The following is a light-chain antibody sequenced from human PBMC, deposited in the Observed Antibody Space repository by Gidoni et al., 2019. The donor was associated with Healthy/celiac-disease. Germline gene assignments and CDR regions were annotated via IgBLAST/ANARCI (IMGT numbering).Light chain of an antibody. CDR2: EVS. CDR1: SSDVGGYNY. V-gene: IGLV2-14*01. Sequence: QSALTRPAPVSGSPGQPFTISCTGTSSDVGGYNYVSWYQQHPGKAPKLMIYEVSNRPSGVSNRFSGSKSGNTASLTISGLQAEDEADYYCSSYTSSSTFYVFGTGTKVTVL. CDR3: SSYTSSSTFYV. J-gene: IGLJ1*01.